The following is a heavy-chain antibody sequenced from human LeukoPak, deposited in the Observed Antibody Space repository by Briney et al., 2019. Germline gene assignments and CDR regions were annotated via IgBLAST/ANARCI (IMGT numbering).Heavy chain of an antibody. D-gene: IGHD3-3*01. CDR3: ARAGRITIFGVVITTVTGWFDP. CDR1: GYTFTGYY. Sequence: VASVKVSCKASGYTFTGYYMHWVRQAPGQGLEWMGWINPNSGGTNYAQKFQGRVTMTRDTSISTAYMELSRLRSDDTAVYYCARAGRITIFGVVITTVTGWFDPWGQGTLVTVSS. V-gene: IGHV1-2*02. CDR2: INPNSGGT. J-gene: IGHJ5*02.